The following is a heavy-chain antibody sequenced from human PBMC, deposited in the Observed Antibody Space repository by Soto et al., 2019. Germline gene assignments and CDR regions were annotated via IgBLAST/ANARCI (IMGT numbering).Heavy chain of an antibody. CDR3: AGMPYTSGLRFDP. V-gene: IGHV4-30-2*01. CDR2: IYQSGLT. J-gene: IGHJ5*02. Sequence: PSETLSLTCTFSGDSDSIYTYSWSWIRQPPGKGLEWVGFIYQSGLTSYSPSLKSRVTISLDRSKNQCSLKLTSVTAADTAVYYCAGMPYTSGLRFDPWGQGTLVTVSS. CDR1: GDSDSIYTYS. D-gene: IGHD6-19*01.